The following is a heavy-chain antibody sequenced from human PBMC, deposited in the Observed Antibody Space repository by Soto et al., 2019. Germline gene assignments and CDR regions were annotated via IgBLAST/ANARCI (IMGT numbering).Heavy chain of an antibody. V-gene: IGHV4-30-4*01. CDR1: GASISSADYF. CDR3: ARQRTVYFARPGDWLDP. J-gene: IGHJ5*02. CDR2: IYYSGNI. D-gene: IGHD3-9*01. Sequence: QVQLQESGPGLVKPSQTLSLTCTVSGASISSADYFWSWIRQPPGQGLEWIGYIYYSGNIFYNPSLESRVNISVETSKNQFSLKLTSVTAADTAVYYCARQRTVYFARPGDWLDPWGQGTLVTVSS.